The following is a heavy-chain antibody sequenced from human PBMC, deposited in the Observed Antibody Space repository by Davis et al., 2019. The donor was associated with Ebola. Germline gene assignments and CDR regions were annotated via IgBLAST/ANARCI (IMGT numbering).Heavy chain of an antibody. CDR2: IYYSGST. D-gene: IGHD6-13*01. CDR1: GGSISSSSYY. V-gene: IGHV4-39*07. J-gene: IGHJ4*02. CDR3: AREIAAAHDY. Sequence: PSETLSLTCTVSGGSISSSSYYWGWIRQPPGKGLEWIGSIYYSGSTYYNPSLKSRVTISVDTSKNQFSLKLSSVTAADTAVYYCAREIAAAHDYWGQGTLVTVSS.